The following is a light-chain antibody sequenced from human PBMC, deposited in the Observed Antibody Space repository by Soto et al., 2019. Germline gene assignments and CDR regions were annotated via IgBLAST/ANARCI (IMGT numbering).Light chain of an antibody. CDR1: QSVSSD. CDR3: QQYNNWPSWT. V-gene: IGKV3D-15*01. Sequence: TVMTQSPANLSVSPGERAALSWRASQSVSSDLAWYQQKPGQAPRLLIHGASSRATGAPDRFSGSGSGTEFTLTISSLQSEDFAVYYCQQYNNWPSWTFGQGTKVDIK. CDR2: GAS. J-gene: IGKJ1*01.